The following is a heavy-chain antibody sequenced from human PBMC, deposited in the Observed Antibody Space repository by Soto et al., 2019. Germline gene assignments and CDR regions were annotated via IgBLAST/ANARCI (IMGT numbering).Heavy chain of an antibody. CDR1: GFPFRDYA. D-gene: IGHD3-10*01. Sequence: GGSLRLSCTTSGFPFRDYAFIWVRQAPGKGLEWVGFIRNKGYGGKAEYAASVKGRFTISRDDSKSIAYLQMNSLETEDTAVYYCTRAVHKSSDYWGQGTLVTVSS. CDR2: IRNKGYGGKA. CDR3: TRAVHKSSDY. J-gene: IGHJ4*02. V-gene: IGHV3-49*04.